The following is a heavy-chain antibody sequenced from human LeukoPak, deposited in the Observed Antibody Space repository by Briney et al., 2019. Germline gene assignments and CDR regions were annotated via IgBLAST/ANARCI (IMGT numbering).Heavy chain of an antibody. CDR1: GFAFRSYA. CDR2: IISSGDIT. D-gene: IGHD3-10*01. V-gene: IGHV3-23*01. CDR3: AKDDAWLRFGE. Sequence: GGSLRLSCAASGFAFRSYAMSWVRQAPGRGLEWVSSIISSGDITYYADSLKGRFTISRDNSKNMVYLEVISLTAEDTAVYYCAKDDAWLRFGEWSQGTLVTVSS. J-gene: IGHJ4*02.